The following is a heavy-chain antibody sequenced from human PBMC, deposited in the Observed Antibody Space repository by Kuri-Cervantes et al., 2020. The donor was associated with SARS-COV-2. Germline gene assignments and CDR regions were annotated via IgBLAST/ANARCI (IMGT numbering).Heavy chain of an antibody. CDR2: IFSNGSP. D-gene: IGHD4-17*01. CDR3: ARRLRGTTVTNGKLTNFLDL. J-gene: IGHJ3*01. CDR1: GGSLPSDNYY. Sequence: SETLSLTCSVPGGSLPSDNYYWGWIRQSPGKGLEWIGSIFSNGSPYYNPSLKSRVTISVDTSKNQCSLKLISVTAADTGVYYCARRLRGTTVTNGKLTNFLDLWGQGTTVTVSS. V-gene: IGHV4-39*01.